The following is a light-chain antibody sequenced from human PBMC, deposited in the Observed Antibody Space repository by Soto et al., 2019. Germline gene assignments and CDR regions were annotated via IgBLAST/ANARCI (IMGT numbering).Light chain of an antibody. Sequence: DVVMTQSPLSLPVTLGQPASISCRSNQSLLSSDGNSYLNWFQQRPGQSPRRLTYKVSIRDSGVPDRVSGSGSATEFTLKISRVEAEDVGIYYCRQGTHWPPWTFGQGTKVEIK. V-gene: IGKV2-30*01. CDR1: QSLLSSDGNSY. J-gene: IGKJ1*01. CDR2: KVS. CDR3: RQGTHWPPWT.